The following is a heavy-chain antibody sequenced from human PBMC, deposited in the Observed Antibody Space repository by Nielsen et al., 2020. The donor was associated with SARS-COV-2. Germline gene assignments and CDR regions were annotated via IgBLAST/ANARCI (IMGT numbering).Heavy chain of an antibody. D-gene: IGHD6-13*01. CDR3: ASCTRLVWYSSSLEGYFDL. CDR1: GGSISSGGYY. J-gene: IGHJ2*01. CDR2: IYYSGST. Sequence: SETLSLTCTVSGGSISSGGYYWSWIRQHPGKGLEWIGYIYYSGSTYYNPSLKSRVTISVDTSKNQFSLKLSSVTAADTAVYYCASCTRLVWYSSSLEGYFDLWGRGTLVTVSS. V-gene: IGHV4-31*03.